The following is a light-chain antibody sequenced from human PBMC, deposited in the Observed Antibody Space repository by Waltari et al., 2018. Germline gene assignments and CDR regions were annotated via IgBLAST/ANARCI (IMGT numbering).Light chain of an antibody. CDR2: DVS. J-gene: IGLJ1*01. CDR1: SSDVGGYYY. V-gene: IGLV2-14*03. CDR3: SSYTSSSPLV. Sequence: QSALTQPASVSGSPGQSITISCTGTSSDVGGYYYASWYQQHPGKAPKLMIYDVSNRPSGVSNRFSGSKSCNTASLTISGLQADDEADYYCSSYTSSSPLVFGTGTKVTVL.